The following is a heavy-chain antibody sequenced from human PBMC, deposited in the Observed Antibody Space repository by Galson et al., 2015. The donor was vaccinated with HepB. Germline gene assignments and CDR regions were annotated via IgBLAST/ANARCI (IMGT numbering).Heavy chain of an antibody. CDR3: AKGYFEWYGRGRHVFDI. CDR2: ISGNGGSI. V-gene: IGHV3-23*01. J-gene: IGHJ3*02. D-gene: IGHD3-9*01. CDR1: GFTFSSYA. Sequence: SLRLSCAASGFTFSSYAMNWVRQAPGKGLEWVSTISGNGGSIYYAESVRGRFTISRDNSKNTQYLQMDSLRGEDTAVYYCAKGYFEWYGRGRHVFDIWGQGQMVIVSS.